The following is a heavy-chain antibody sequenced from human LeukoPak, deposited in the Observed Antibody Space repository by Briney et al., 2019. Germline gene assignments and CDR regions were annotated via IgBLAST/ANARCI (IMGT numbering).Heavy chain of an antibody. CDR1: GGSISGGGFY. CDR3: SRGPTLQDAFDI. D-gene: IGHD2/OR15-2a*01. Sequence: SQTLSLTCIVSGGSISGGGFYWSWLRLHPGKGLVWLAYIYDNGSTYYNPSLKSRLIISIDKSKKQFSLLLSSVLTADTTLYFCSRGPTLQDAFDIWGQGTLVTVSS. V-gene: IGHV4-31*03. CDR2: IYDNGST. J-gene: IGHJ3*02.